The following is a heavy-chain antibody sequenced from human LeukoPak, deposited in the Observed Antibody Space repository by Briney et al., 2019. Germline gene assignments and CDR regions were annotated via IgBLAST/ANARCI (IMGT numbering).Heavy chain of an antibody. CDR3: ARAQGALDY. CDR2: IVGGGTE. CDR1: RFTITTYS. D-gene: IGHD1-26*01. V-gene: IGHV3-23*01. J-gene: IGHJ4*02. Sequence: GGSRRPSCPASRFTITTYSVNWVRQAQGEGMEWESGIVGGGTEYYADSVKGRFLISSDNSQYLVPLNMNSLTVEDTALYSCARAQGALDYWGEGTLVTVSS.